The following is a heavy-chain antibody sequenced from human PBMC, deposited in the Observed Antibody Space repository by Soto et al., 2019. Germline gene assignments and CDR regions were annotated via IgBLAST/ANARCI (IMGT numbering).Heavy chain of an antibody. J-gene: IGHJ4*02. Sequence: PSETLSLTCTVYGGSFSGYYWSWIRQPPGKGLEWIGEINHSGSTNYNPSLKSRVTISVDTSKNQFSLKLSSVTAADTAVYYCGRGTQQQLVHADLYYFDYWGQGTLFTVPS. D-gene: IGHD6-13*01. CDR2: INHSGST. CDR1: GGSFSGYY. CDR3: GRGTQQQLVHADLYYFDY. V-gene: IGHV4-34*01.